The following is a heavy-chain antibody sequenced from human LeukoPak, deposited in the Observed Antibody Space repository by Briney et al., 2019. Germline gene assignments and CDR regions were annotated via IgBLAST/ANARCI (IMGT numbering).Heavy chain of an antibody. D-gene: IGHD6-19*01. CDR1: GYTFTSYD. CDR2: INPNSGGT. Sequence: ASVKVSCKASGYTFTSYDINWVRQATGQGLEWMGWINPNSGGTKYAQKFQDRVTLTRDTSITTAYMELSRVRSDDTAVYYCTRLLYSSGWYPSGYWGQGTLVSVSS. V-gene: IGHV1-2*02. J-gene: IGHJ4*02. CDR3: TRLLYSSGWYPSGY.